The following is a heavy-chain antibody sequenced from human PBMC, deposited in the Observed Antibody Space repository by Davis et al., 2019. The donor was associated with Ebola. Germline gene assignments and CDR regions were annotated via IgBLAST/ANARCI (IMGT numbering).Heavy chain of an antibody. D-gene: IGHD6-19*01. Sequence: PSETLSLTCTVSGGSISGYYWSWIRQPAGKGLEWIGRIYTSGSTNYNPSLKSRVTMSVDTSKNQFSLKLSSVTAADTAVYYCARGAPQWLAWDYYYYYMDVWGKGTTVTVSS. CDR3: ARGAPQWLAWDYYYYYMDV. CDR2: IYTSGST. CDR1: GGSISGYY. V-gene: IGHV4-4*07. J-gene: IGHJ6*03.